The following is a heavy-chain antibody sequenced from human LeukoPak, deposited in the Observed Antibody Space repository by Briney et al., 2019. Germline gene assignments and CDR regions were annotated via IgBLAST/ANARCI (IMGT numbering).Heavy chain of an antibody. CDR2: INHSGST. CDR1: GASVSSSH. D-gene: IGHD7-27*01. Sequence: SETLSLTCVVSGASVSSSHWNWIRQPPGKGLEWIGEINHSGSTNYNPSLKSRVTISVDTSKNQFSLKLSSVTAADTAVYYCARGYWGSGYWGQGTLVTVSS. J-gene: IGHJ4*02. V-gene: IGHV4-34*01. CDR3: ARGYWGSGY.